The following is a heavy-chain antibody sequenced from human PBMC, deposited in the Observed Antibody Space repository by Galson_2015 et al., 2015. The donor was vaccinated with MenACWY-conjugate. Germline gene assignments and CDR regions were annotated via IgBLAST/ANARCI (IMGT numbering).Heavy chain of an antibody. D-gene: IGHD1-26*01. Sequence: SLRLSCAGSGITLSNYWMNWVRQAPGKGLEWVGSIKQDGSEKNYVDSAKGRFTFSRDNAKNSLYLQMNSLRAEDTAVYYCAKRTISVGNYGMDVWGQGTTVTVSS. CDR1: GITLSNYW. V-gene: IGHV3-7*03. CDR3: AKRTISVGNYGMDV. J-gene: IGHJ6*02. CDR2: IKQDGSEK.